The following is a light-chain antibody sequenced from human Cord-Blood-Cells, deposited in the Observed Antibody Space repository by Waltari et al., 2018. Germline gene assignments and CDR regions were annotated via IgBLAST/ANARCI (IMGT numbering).Light chain of an antibody. J-gene: IGKJ3*01. CDR3: QQLNSYP. V-gene: IGKV1-9*01. CDR2: AAS. Sequence: DIQLTQSPSFLSASVGDRVTITCRASLGISSYLAWYQQKPGKAPKLLIYAASTLQSGVPSRFSGSGSGTEFTLPISSLQPEDFATYYCQQLNSYPFGPGTKVDIK. CDR1: LGISSY.